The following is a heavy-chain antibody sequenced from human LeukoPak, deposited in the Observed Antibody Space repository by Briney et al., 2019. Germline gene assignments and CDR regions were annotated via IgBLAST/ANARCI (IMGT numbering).Heavy chain of an antibody. D-gene: IGHD6-19*01. CDR2: IYYTGST. CDR1: GGSIISGSNY. J-gene: IGHJ4*02. V-gene: IGHV4-31*03. CDR3: ARQGAVAGTTYYFDY. Sequence: PSQTLSLTCTVSGGSIISGSNYWSWIRQHPRKGLEWIGYIYYTGSTYYNPSLKSRVTMSVDTSKNQFSLKLSAATAADTAVYYCARQGAVAGTTYYFDYWGQGTLVTVSS.